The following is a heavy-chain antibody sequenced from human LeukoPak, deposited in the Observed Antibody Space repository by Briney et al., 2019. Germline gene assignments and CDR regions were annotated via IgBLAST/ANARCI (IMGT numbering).Heavy chain of an antibody. D-gene: IGHD6-13*01. Sequence: PGGSLRLSCAASGFTFSSYSMNWVRQAPGKGLEWVSSISSSSSYIYYADSVKGRFTISRDNAKNSLYLQMNSLRAEDTAVYYCARVVAAAGSGYYFDYWGQGTLVTVSS. J-gene: IGHJ4*02. CDR1: GFTFSSYS. V-gene: IGHV3-21*01. CDR2: ISSSSSYI. CDR3: ARVVAAAGSGYYFDY.